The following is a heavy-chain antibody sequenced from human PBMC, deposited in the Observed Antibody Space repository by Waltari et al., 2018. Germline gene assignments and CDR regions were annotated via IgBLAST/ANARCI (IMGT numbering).Heavy chain of an antibody. CDR1: GGSFRGYY. CDR2: INHSGST. V-gene: IGHV4-34*01. D-gene: IGHD4-17*01. J-gene: IGHJ3*02. Sequence: QVQLQQWGAGLLKPSETLSLTCAVYGGSFRGYYWSWIRQPPGKGLEWIGEINHSGSTNYNPSLKSRVTISVDTSKNQFSLKLSSVTAADTAVYYCARFPSRVYAVTRVLHAFDIWGQGTMVTVSS. CDR3: ARFPSRVYAVTRVLHAFDI.